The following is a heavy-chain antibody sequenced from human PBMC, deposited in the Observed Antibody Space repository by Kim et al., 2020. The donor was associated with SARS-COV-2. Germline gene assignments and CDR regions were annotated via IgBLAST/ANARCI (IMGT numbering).Heavy chain of an antibody. J-gene: IGHJ4*02. Sequence: SPSFQGQVTITADKSNSTAYLQWSSLKASDTAMYYCARILESGSYLYFDYWGQGTLVTVSS. V-gene: IGHV5-51*01. CDR3: ARILESGSYLYFDY. D-gene: IGHD1-26*01.